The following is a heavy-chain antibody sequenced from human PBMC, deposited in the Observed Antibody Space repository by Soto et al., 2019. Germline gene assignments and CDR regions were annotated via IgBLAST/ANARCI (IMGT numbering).Heavy chain of an antibody. V-gene: IGHV3-23*01. D-gene: IGHD6-13*01. J-gene: IGHJ6*02. CDR3: ANLPGYSSSWGLGMDV. Sequence: GGSLRLSCAASGFTFSSYAMSWVRQAPGKGLEWVSAISGSGGSTCYADSVKGRFTISRDNSKNTLYLQMNSLRAEDTAVYYCANLPGYSSSWGLGMDVWGQGTAVTVSS. CDR1: GFTFSSYA. CDR2: ISGSGGST.